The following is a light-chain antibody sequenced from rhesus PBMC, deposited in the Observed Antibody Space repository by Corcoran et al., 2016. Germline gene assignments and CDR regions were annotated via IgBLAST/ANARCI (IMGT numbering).Light chain of an antibody. Sequence: DIQMSQSPSSLSASVGDRVTITCRASQGISSYLNWYQQKPGKAPTLLIYYANTLASGVPSRFSGNGSGTEFTLAISSLQPEDFATYYCQQGNSNPPTFGQGTKVEIK. CDR1: QGISSY. CDR3: QQGNSNPPT. J-gene: IGKJ1*01. CDR2: YAN. V-gene: IGKV1-32*02.